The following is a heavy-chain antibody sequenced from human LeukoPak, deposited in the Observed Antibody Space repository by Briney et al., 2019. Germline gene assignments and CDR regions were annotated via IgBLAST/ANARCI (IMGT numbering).Heavy chain of an antibody. D-gene: IGHD2-2*01. CDR2: IYYSGST. Sequence: SETLSLTCTVSGGSISSGGYYWSWIRQHPGKGLEWIGYIYYSGSTYYNPSLKSRVTISVDTSKNQFSLKLSSVTAADTAVYYCARQPIVIVPAAPDYWGQGTLVPVSS. CDR1: GGSISSGGYY. CDR3: ARQPIVIVPAAPDY. V-gene: IGHV4-31*03. J-gene: IGHJ4*02.